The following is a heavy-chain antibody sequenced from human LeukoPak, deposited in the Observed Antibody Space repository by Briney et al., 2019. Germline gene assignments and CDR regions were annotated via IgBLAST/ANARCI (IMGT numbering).Heavy chain of an antibody. CDR2: ISGSGGST. CDR3: AKDQGRIQLWLQDY. J-gene: IGHJ4*02. CDR1: GFTFSSYA. Sequence: GGSLGLSCAASGFTFSSYAMSWVRQAPGKGLEWVSAISGSGGSTYYADSVKGRFTISRDNSKNTLYLQMNSLRAEDTAVYYCAKDQGRIQLWLQDYWGQGTLVTVSS. D-gene: IGHD5-18*01. V-gene: IGHV3-23*01.